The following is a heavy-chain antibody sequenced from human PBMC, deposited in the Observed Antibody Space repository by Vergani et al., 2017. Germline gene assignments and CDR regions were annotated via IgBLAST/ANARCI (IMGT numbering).Heavy chain of an antibody. V-gene: IGHV4-61*02. CDR1: GGSISSSSYY. Sequence: QVQLQESGPGLVKPSETLSLTCTVSGGSISSSSYYWSWIRQPAGKGLEWIGRIYTSGSTNYNPSLKSRVTMSVDTSKNQFSLKLSSVTAADTAVYYCARESAYCSGGSCYLPFYFDYWGQGTLVTVSS. J-gene: IGHJ4*02. D-gene: IGHD2-15*01. CDR3: ARESAYCSGGSCYLPFYFDY. CDR2: IYTSGST.